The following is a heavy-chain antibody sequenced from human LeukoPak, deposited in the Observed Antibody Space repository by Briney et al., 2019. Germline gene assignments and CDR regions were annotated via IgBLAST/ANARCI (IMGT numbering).Heavy chain of an antibody. CDR3: ARYYDIGFDP. CDR2: IYYSGST. CDR1: GGSISSSSYY. J-gene: IGHJ5*02. D-gene: IGHD3-22*01. V-gene: IGHV4-61*05. Sequence: SETLSLTCTVSGGSISSSSYYWGWIRQPPGKGLEWIGYIYYSGSTNYNPSLKSRVTISVDTSKNQFSLKLSSVTAADTAAYYCARYYDIGFDPWGQGTLVTVSS.